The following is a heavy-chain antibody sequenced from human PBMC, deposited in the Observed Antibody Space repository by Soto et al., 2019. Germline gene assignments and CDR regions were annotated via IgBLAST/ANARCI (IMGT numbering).Heavy chain of an antibody. V-gene: IGHV5-51*01. CDR3: ARSRTYGGNSFDY. Sequence: GESLKISCSTSGYSFTRYWIGWVRQMPGKGLEWMGIIHPGDSNTRYSPSFQGQVTTSADKSISTAYLQWSSLKASDSAIYYCARSRTYGGNSFDYWGQGTLVT. D-gene: IGHD2-15*01. J-gene: IGHJ4*02. CDR2: IHPGDSNT. CDR1: GYSFTRYW.